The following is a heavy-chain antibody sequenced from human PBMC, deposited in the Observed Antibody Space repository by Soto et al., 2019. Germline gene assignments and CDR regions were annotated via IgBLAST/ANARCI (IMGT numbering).Heavy chain of an antibody. CDR1: GDSITSDNW. D-gene: IGHD3-3*01. J-gene: IGHJ5*02. Sequence: PSETLSLTCAVSGDSITSDNWWSWVRQSPGKGLEWVGDIYHNGNTNYNPSLKSRVTISLDTSKNQFSLKLSSVTAADTAVYYCARVLRFLEWFVWFDPWGQGTLVTV. V-gene: IGHV4-4*02. CDR2: IYHNGNT. CDR3: ARVLRFLEWFVWFDP.